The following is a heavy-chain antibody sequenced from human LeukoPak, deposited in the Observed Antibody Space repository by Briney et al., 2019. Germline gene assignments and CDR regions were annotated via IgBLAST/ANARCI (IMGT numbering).Heavy chain of an antibody. D-gene: IGHD6-13*01. V-gene: IGHV4-4*07. CDR3: ARERTIAAAGRRYYFDY. J-gene: IGHJ4*02. CDR2: IYTSGST. CDR1: GGSISSYY. Sequence: PSETLSLTCTVSGGSISSYYWSWIRQPAGKGLEWTGRIYTSGSTNYNPSLKSRVTMSVDTSKNQFSLKLSSVTAADTAVYYCARERTIAAAGRRYYFDYWGQGTLVTVSS.